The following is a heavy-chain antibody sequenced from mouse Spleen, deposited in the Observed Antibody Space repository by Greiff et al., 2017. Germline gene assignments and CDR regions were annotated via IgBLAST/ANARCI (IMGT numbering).Heavy chain of an antibody. CDR3: TRLGDGNYSYYFDY. V-gene: IGHV1-5*01. CDR2: IYPGNSDT. J-gene: IGHJ2*01. D-gene: IGHD2-1*01. CDR1: GYTFTSYW. Sequence: EVKLVESGTVLARPGASVKMSCKASGYTFTSYWMHWVKQRPGQGLEWIGAIYPGNSDTSYNQKFKGKAKLTAVTSTSTAYMELSSLTNEDSAVYYCTRLGDGNYSYYFDYWGQGTTLTVSS.